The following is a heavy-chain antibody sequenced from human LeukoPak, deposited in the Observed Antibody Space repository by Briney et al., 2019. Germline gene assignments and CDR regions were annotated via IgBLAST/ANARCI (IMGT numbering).Heavy chain of an antibody. CDR2: ISYDGSNK. J-gene: IGHJ3*02. CDR1: GFTFSSYG. V-gene: IGHV3-30*18. D-gene: IGHD3-10*01. CDR3: AKDLKWFGELPGDAFDI. Sequence: PGRSLRLSCAASGFTFSSYGMHWVRQAPGKGLEWVAVISYDGSNKYYADSVKGRFTISRDNSKNTLYLQMNSLRAEDTAVYYCAKDLKWFGELPGDAFDIWGQGTMVTVSS.